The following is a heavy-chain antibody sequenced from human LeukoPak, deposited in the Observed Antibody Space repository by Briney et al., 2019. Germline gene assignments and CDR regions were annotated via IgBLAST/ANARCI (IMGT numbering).Heavy chain of an antibody. V-gene: IGHV3-30*04. CDR3: ALNRGSGWYFHY. J-gene: IGHJ4*02. CDR2: ISYDGSNK. D-gene: IGHD6-19*01. CDR1: GFTFSSYA. Sequence: HPGGSLRLSCAASGFTFSSYAMHWVRQAPGKGLEWVAVISYDGSNKYGDSVKGRFTISRDNSKNTLYLQMNSLRAEDTAVYYCALNRGSGWYFHYWGQGTLVTVSS.